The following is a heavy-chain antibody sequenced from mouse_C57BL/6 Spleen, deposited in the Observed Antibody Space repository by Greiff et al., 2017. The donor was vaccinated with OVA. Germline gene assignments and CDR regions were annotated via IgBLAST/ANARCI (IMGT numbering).Heavy chain of an antibody. CDR3: ARSTTVTDY. CDR2: ISSGGSYT. V-gene: IGHV5-6*01. Sequence: EVQRVESGGDLVKPGGSLKLSCAASGFTFSSYGMSWVRQTPDKRLEWVATISSGGSYTYYPDSVKGRFTISRDNAKNTLYLQMSSLKSEDTAMYYCARSTTVTDYWGQGTTLTVSS. J-gene: IGHJ2*01. CDR1: GFTFSSYG. D-gene: IGHD1-1*01.